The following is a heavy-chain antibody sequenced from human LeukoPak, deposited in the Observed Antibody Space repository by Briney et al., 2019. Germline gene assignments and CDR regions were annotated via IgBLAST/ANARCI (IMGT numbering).Heavy chain of an antibody. D-gene: IGHD6-19*01. CDR2: IYGGGTNT. Sequence: HPGGSLRLSCAGSGFSFSSFAMTWVRQAPGKGLEWVSTIYGGGTNTFYADSVKGRFTISRDDSKNMQFLEMDSLRPEDTAVYFCAKRITEAAGIYFDSWGQGTLVTVSS. CDR3: AKRITEAAGIYFDS. V-gene: IGHV3-23*01. J-gene: IGHJ4*02. CDR1: GFSFSSFA.